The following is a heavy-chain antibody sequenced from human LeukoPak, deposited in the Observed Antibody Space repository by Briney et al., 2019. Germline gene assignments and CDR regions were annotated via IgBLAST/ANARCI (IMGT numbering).Heavy chain of an antibody. CDR1: GGSFSSYY. Sequence: PSETLSLTCSVSGGSFSSYYWSWIRQPAGKGLEWIGRIYPSGTTHYNPSLKSRVTMSVDTSKNQFSLKLTSVTAADTAVYYCADDYGDWGQGTLVTVSS. CDR2: IYPSGTT. V-gene: IGHV4-4*07. CDR3: ADDYGD. D-gene: IGHD4-17*01. J-gene: IGHJ4*02.